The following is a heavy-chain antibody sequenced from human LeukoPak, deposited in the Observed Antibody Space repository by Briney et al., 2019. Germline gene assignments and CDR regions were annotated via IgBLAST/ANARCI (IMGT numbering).Heavy chain of an antibody. Sequence: SGGSLRLSCAASGFTFDDYAMHWVRQAPGKGLEWVSGISWNSGSIGYADSVKGRFTISRDNAKNSLYLQMNSLRAEDTAVYYCARDPGEVLRFLEWSAFYDYWGQGTLVTVSS. CDR1: GFTFDDYA. V-gene: IGHV3-9*01. CDR3: ARDPGEVLRFLEWSAFYDY. J-gene: IGHJ4*02. D-gene: IGHD3-3*01. CDR2: ISWNSGSI.